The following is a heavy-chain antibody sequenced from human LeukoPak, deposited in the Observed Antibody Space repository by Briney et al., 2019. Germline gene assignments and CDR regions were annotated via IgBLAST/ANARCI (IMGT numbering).Heavy chain of an antibody. D-gene: IGHD6-13*01. J-gene: IGHJ5*02. CDR1: GFTFSSYS. CDR3: ASSATKKYSSSWYSWFDP. CDR2: ISSSSSYI. V-gene: IGHV3-21*01. Sequence: GGSLRLSCAASGFTFSSYSMNWVRQAPGKGLEWVSSISSSSSYIYYADSVKGRFTISRDNAKNSLYLQMNSLRAEDTAVYYCASSATKKYSSSWYSWFDPWGQGTLVTVSS.